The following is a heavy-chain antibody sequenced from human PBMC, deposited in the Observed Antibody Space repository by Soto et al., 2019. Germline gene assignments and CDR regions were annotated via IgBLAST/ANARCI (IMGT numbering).Heavy chain of an antibody. Sequence: PGGSLRLSCAASGFTFSSYGMHWVRQAPGKGLEWVAVISYNGHNSYYADSVKGRFTISRDNSKNTVHLQMNRLRPEDTAVFYCAKGRLGYPLSYFDEWGQGTPVTVSS. CDR2: ISYNGHNS. CDR1: GFTFSSYG. J-gene: IGHJ4*02. V-gene: IGHV3-30*18. CDR3: AKGRLGYPLSYFDE. D-gene: IGHD6-25*01.